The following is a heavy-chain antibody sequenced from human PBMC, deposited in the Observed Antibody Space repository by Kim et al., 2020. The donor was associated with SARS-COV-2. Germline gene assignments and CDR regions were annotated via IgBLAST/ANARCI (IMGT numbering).Heavy chain of an antibody. J-gene: IGHJ4*02. CDR3: TRDYYDSSGIGRGNY. CDR1: GFTFGDYA. CDR2: IRSKAYGGTT. V-gene: IGHV3-49*03. D-gene: IGHD3-22*01. Sequence: GGSLRLSCTASGFTFGDYAMSWFRQAPGKGLEWVGFIRSKAYGGTTEYAASVKGRFTISRDDSKSIAYLQMNSLKTEDTAVYYCTRDYYDSSGIGRGNYWGQGTLVTVSS.